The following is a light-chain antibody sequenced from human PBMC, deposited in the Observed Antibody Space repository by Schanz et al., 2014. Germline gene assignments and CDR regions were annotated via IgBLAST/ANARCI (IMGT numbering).Light chain of an antibody. J-gene: IGKJ2*01. CDR2: GAS. CDR3: QQRGIWPYT. CDR1: QSVRSSY. Sequence: EIVLTQSPGTLSLSPGERATLSCRASQSVRSSYLAWYQQKPGQAPRLLIYGASSRATGIPDRFSGSGSGTDFTLTISRLEPEDFAVYYCQQRGIWPYTFGPGTKLEIK. V-gene: IGKV3D-20*02.